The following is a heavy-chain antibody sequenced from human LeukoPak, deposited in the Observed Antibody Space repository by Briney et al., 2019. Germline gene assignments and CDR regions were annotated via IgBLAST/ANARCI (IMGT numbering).Heavy chain of an antibody. J-gene: IGHJ4*02. CDR3: ARDTHLGNFDY. CDR1: GFTVSSNY. Sequence: PGGSLRLSCAASGFTVSSNYMSWVRQAPGKGLEWVSVIYSGGGTYYADSVKGRFTISRDNSKNTLYLQMDSLRAEDTAVYYCARDTHLGNFDYWGQGTLVTVSS. CDR2: IYSGGGT. V-gene: IGHV3-53*01. D-gene: IGHD7-27*01.